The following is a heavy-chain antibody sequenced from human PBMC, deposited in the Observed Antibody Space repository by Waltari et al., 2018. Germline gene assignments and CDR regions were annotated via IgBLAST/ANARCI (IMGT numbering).Heavy chain of an antibody. CDR3: AKGADGYTAGPDY. V-gene: IGHV3-23*03. CDR2: IYSGGST. Sequence: EVQLLESGGGLVQPGGSLRLSCAASGFTFSSYAMSWVRQAPGKGLEWVSVIYSGGSTYYADSVKGRFTISRDNSKNTLYLQMNSLRAEDTAVYYCAKGADGYTAGPDYWGQGTLVSVSS. J-gene: IGHJ4*02. CDR1: GFTFSSYA. D-gene: IGHD5-12*01.